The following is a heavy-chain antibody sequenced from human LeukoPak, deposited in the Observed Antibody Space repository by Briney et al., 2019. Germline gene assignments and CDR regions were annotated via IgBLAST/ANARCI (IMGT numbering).Heavy chain of an antibody. V-gene: IGHV4-34*01. Sequence: SETLSLTCAVYGGSFSGYFWNWIRQPPGKGLEWIGEINHSGTTHHNPFLKSRVTISIDTSKNQISLKLTSVTAADTGVYFCAGGPESGSYFAWFGPWGQGTLVTVSS. CDR3: AGGPESGSYFAWFGP. D-gene: IGHD3-10*01. J-gene: IGHJ5*02. CDR2: INHSGTT. CDR1: GGSFSGYF.